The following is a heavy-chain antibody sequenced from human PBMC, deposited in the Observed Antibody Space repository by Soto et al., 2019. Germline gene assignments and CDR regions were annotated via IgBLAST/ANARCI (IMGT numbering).Heavy chain of an antibody. Sequence: ASVKVSCKASGYTFTSYVISWVLQAPGQGLEWMGWISAYNGNTNYAQKLQGRVTMTTDTSTSTAYMELRSLRSDDTAVYYCAVTAVACRGDYCYAMDFWGQGPTVTVSS. D-gene: IGHD6-19*01. J-gene: IGHJ6*02. CDR3: AVTAVACRGDYCYAMDF. CDR2: ISAYNGNT. CDR1: GYTFTSYV. V-gene: IGHV1-18*01.